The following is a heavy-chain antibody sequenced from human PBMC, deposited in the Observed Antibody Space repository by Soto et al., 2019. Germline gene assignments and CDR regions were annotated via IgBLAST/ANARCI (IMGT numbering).Heavy chain of an antibody. CDR2: IRAGSGNT. J-gene: IGHJ5*02. D-gene: IGHD2-2*01. Sequence: EVQLLESGGGWVQPGGSLRLSCAASGFSFGTYDMSLVRQAPGKGLEWVSGIRAGSGNTYYADSVRGRFTIYRDKSKNQLDLKISSLRAEDTALYYCSKHSEYQLLSGLDPWGLGTLVTVSS. CDR3: SKHSEYQLLSGLDP. V-gene: IGHV3-23*01. CDR1: GFSFGTYD.